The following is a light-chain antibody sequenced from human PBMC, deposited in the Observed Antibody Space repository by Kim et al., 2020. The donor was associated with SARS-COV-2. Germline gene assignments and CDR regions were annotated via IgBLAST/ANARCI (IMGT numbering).Light chain of an antibody. J-gene: IGKJ1*01. CDR2: KAS. V-gene: IGKV1-5*03. Sequence: DIQMTQSPSTLSASVGDRVTITCRASQTISRYLAWYQQEPGKAPKLLIYKASSLQTGVTPRFSGSGSGTEFTLTISGLQPGDFATYYCQQYSTYPWTFGQGTKVEIK. CDR1: QTISRY. CDR3: QQYSTYPWT.